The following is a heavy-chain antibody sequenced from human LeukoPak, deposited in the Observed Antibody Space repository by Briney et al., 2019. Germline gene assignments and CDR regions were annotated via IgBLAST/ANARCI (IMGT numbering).Heavy chain of an antibody. CDR2: IWYDGSNK. V-gene: IGHV3-33*06. CDR1: GFTFSSYG. CDR3: AKSSGYFEGSIDY. J-gene: IGHJ4*02. Sequence: GRSLRLSCAASGFTFSSYGMHWVRQAPGKGPEWVAVIWYDGSNKYYADSVKGRFTISRDNSKNTLYLQMNSLRAEDTAVYYCAKSSGYFEGSIDYWGQGTLVTVSS. D-gene: IGHD3-22*01.